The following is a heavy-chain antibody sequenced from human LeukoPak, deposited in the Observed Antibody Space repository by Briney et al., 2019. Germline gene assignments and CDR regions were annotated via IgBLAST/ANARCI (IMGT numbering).Heavy chain of an antibody. Sequence: GGSLRLSCAASGFTFSSYSMKWVRQGPGKGLEWVSSISSSSSYIYYADSVKGRFTISRDNAKNSMYLQVNSLRVEDMAVYYCARSGSDFDYWGQGTLVTVSS. CDR3: ARSGSDFDY. D-gene: IGHD1-26*01. V-gene: IGHV3-21*01. CDR1: GFTFSSYS. J-gene: IGHJ4*02. CDR2: ISSSSSYI.